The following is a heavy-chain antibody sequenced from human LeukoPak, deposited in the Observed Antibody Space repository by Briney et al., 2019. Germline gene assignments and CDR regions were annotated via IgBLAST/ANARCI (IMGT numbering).Heavy chain of an antibody. J-gene: IGHJ6*03. CDR1: GGSFSGYY. Sequence: PSETLSLTCAVYGGSFSGYYWSWIRQPPGKGLEWIGEINHSGSTNYNPSLKSRVTISVDTSKNQFSLKLSSVTAADTAVYYCARHSGLWFGELYLYYYYYMDVWGKGTTVTISS. V-gene: IGHV4-34*01. D-gene: IGHD3-10*01. CDR3: ARHSGLWFGELYLYYYYYMDV. CDR2: INHSGST.